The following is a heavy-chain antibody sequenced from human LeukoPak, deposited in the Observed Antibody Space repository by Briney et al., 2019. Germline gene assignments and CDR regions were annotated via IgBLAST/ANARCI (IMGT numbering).Heavy chain of an antibody. CDR3: AALAGGFDF. J-gene: IGHJ4*02. Sequence: PGGSLRLSCAASGFTFSSYSMNWVSQAPGKGLEWVSSISSRSSCIYYADSVKGRFTISRDNAKNSLYLQMNSLRAEDTAVYYCAALAGGFDFLGQGTLGTGSS. CDR1: GFTFSSYS. V-gene: IGHV3-21*01. CDR2: ISSRSSCI.